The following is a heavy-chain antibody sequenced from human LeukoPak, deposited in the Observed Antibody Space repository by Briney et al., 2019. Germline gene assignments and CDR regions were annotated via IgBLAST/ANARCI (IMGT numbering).Heavy chain of an antibody. J-gene: IGHJ6*02. V-gene: IGHV1-2*02. CDR2: INPNSGGT. D-gene: IGHD3-3*01. Sequence: GASVKVSCKASGYTFTGYYMHWVRQAPGQGLEWMGWINPNSGGTNYAQKLQGRVTMTTDTSTSTAYMELRSLRSDDTAVYYCARTTYYDFWSGYHQYYYGMDVWGQGTTVTVSS. CDR1: GYTFTGYY. CDR3: ARTTYYDFWSGYHQYYYGMDV.